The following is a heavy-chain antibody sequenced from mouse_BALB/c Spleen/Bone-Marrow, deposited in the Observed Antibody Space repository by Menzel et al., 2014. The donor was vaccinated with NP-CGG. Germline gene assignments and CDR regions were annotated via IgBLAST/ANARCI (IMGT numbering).Heavy chain of an antibody. CDR2: INPDSSTI. Sequence: DVKLVESGGGLVQPGGSLKLSCAASGFDLSRYWMSWVRQAPGKGLERIGEINPDSSTINYTPSLKDKFIISRDNAKNTLYLQMSKVRSEDTALYYCSRLYYYGNFAYWGQGTLVTVSA. D-gene: IGHD1-1*01. CDR1: GFDLSRYW. J-gene: IGHJ3*01. V-gene: IGHV4-1*02. CDR3: SRLYYYGNFAY.